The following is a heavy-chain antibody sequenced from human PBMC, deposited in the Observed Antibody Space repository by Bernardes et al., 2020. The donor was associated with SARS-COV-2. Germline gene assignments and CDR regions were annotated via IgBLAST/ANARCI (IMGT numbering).Heavy chain of an antibody. D-gene: IGHD6-19*01. CDR1: GGSFSGYY. J-gene: IGHJ5*02. CDR2: INHSGST. Sequence: SESLSLTCAVYGGSFSGYYWSWIRQPPGKGLEWIGEINHSGSTNYNPSLKSRVTISVDTSKNQFSLKLSSVTAADTAVYYCARGGQQWLVRFLSQNWFDPWGQGTLVTVSS. V-gene: IGHV4-34*01. CDR3: ARGGQQWLVRFLSQNWFDP.